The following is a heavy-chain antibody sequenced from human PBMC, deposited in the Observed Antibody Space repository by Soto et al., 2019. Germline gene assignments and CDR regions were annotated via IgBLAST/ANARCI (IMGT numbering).Heavy chain of an antibody. CDR3: ARARATIAAAAIFDC. CDR2: VYRTGST. Sequence: PSETLSLTCAVSGGSIRTSNWWSWVRQPPGKGLEWIGEVYRTGSTTYNPSLESRLTISVDKSKNQFSLKLTSVTAADTAVYYCARARATIAAAAIFDCWGQGTLVTVS. D-gene: IGHD6-13*01. CDR1: GGSIRTSNW. J-gene: IGHJ4*02. V-gene: IGHV4-4*02.